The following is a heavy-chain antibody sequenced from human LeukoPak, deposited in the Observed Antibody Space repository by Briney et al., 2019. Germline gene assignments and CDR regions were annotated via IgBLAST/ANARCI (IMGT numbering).Heavy chain of an antibody. V-gene: IGHV4-39*07. CDR3: ARLGISATQYYYYYMDV. J-gene: IGHJ6*03. D-gene: IGHD2-15*01. CDR2: IYYSGTT. CDR1: GGSISSSPYS. Sequence: SETLSLTFTVTGGSISSSPYSWGWIRQPRGKGLEWIGSIYYSGTTHYNPSLESRVTISVDTSKNQFSLKLSSVTAADTAVYYCARLGISATQYYYYYMDVWGKGTTVTISS.